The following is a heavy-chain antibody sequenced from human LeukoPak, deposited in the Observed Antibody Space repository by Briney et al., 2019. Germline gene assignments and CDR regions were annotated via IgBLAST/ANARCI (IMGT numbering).Heavy chain of an antibody. D-gene: IGHD6-19*01. V-gene: IGHV3-53*01. J-gene: IGHJ6*02. CDR3: ARAPVSRYYYYGMDV. CDR1: GFTVSSNY. CDR2: IYSGGST. Sequence: GGSLRLSCAASGFTVSSNYMSWVRQAPGKGLEWVSVIYSGGSTHYADSVKGRFTIPRDNSKNTLYLQMNSLRAEDTAVYYCARAPVSRYYYYGMDVWGQGTTVTVSS.